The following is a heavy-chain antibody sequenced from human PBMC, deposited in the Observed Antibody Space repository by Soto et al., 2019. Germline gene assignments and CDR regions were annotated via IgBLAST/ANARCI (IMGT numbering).Heavy chain of an antibody. V-gene: IGHV3-43*01. CDR3: ARGIFAVLTSQRRYFDY. CDR2: IRWDAGGT. J-gene: IGHJ4*02. D-gene: IGHD3-9*01. Sequence: GRSLRLSCTASGSTFEDYTMHWVRHTPGKGPGWMCLIRWDAGGTLYSHSLKGRCIISTDNSTNPLSLQMNSLTTEDTALSFFARGIFAVLTSQRRYFDYWGQGTLVTVSS. CDR1: GSTFEDYT.